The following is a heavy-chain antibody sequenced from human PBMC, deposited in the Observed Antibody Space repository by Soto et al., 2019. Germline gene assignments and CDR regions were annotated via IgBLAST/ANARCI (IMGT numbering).Heavy chain of an antibody. CDR3: ARRGGGTVTTRVTEYFQH. V-gene: IGHV1-3*01. CDR1: GYTFTSYA. Sequence: QVQLVQSGAEVKKPGASVKVSCKASGYTFTSYAMHWVRQAPGQRLEWMGWINAGNGNTKYSQKFQGRVTITRDTSASIAYMELSSMRSEDTAVYYCARRGGGTVTTRVTEYFQHWGQGTLVTVSS. J-gene: IGHJ1*01. D-gene: IGHD4-17*01. CDR2: INAGNGNT.